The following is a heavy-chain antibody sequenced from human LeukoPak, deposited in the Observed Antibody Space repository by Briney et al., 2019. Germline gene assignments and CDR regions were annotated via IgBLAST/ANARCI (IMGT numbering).Heavy chain of an antibody. D-gene: IGHD6-19*01. CDR1: GFTVSSNY. J-gene: IGHJ4*02. V-gene: IGHV3-53*01. CDR2: INSGGST. CDR3: ARLKANRSGWYYFDY. Sequence: HPGGSLRLSCAASGFTVSSNYMSWVRQTPGKGLEWVSIINSGGSTHYADSVKGRFTISRDNSKNTLYLQMNSLRAEDTAVYYCARLKANRSGWYYFDYWGQGTLVTVSS.